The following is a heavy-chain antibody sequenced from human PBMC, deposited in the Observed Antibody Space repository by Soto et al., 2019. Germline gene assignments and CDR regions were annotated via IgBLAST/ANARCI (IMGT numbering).Heavy chain of an antibody. CDR3: AREVVLRSFDY. V-gene: IGHV1-8*01. CDR2: MNPNSGNT. Sequence: QVQLVQSGAEVKKPGASVKVSCKASGYTFTSYDINWVRQATGQGLEWMGWMNPNSGNTAYAQKFKCRVTMTRNTSTSTAYMELSSLRSEDTAVYDCAREVVLRSFDYWGQGTRVTVSS. D-gene: IGHD2-15*01. J-gene: IGHJ4*02. CDR1: GYTFTSYD.